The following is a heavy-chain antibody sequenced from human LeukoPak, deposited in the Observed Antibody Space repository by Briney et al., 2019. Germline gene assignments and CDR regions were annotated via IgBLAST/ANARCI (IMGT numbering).Heavy chain of an antibody. CDR3: ARVEVYYYDSSGYSDY. CDR2: ISSSSSTI. CDR1: GFTFSSYS. D-gene: IGHD3-22*01. J-gene: IGHJ4*02. Sequence: GGSLRLSCAASGFTFSSYSMNWVRQAPGKGLEWVSYISSSSSTIYYADSVKGRFTISRDNAKNSLYLQMNSLRAEDTAVYYCARVEVYYYDSSGYSDYWGQGTLVTVSS. V-gene: IGHV3-48*01.